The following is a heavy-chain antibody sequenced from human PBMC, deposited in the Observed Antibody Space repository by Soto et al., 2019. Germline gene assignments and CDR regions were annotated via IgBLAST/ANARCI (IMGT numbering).Heavy chain of an antibody. D-gene: IGHD6-19*01. CDR3: ASLGSGWYNFDY. CDR2: IYYSGST. CDR1: GGSISSGGYY. J-gene: IGHJ4*02. V-gene: IGHV4-31*03. Sequence: PSETLSLTCTVSGGSISSGGYYWSWIRQHPGKGLEWIGYIYYSGSTYYNQSLKSRVTISVDTSKNHFSLKLSSVTAADTAVYYCASLGSGWYNFDYWGQGTLVTVSS.